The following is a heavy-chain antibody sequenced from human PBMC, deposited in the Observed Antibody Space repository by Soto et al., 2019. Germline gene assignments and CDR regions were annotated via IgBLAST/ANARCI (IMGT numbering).Heavy chain of an antibody. CDR2: ISGSGGST. CDR3: AKSRNYYGSGSYNY. D-gene: IGHD3-10*01. Sequence: LRLSCAASGFTFSSYSMSWVRQAPWKGLEWVSAISGSGGSTYYADSVKGRFTISRDNSKNTLYLQMNSLRAEDTAVYYCAKSRNYYGSGSYNYWGQGTLVTVSS. V-gene: IGHV3-23*01. J-gene: IGHJ4*02. CDR1: GFTFSSYS.